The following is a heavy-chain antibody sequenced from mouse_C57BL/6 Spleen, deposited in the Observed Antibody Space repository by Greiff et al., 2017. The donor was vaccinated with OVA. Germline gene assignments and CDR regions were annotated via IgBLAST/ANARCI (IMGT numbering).Heavy chain of an antibody. Sequence: VKLQESGPGLVAPSQSLSITCTVSGFSLTSYGVDWVRQPPGKGLEWLGVIWGGGSTNYHSALMSRLSISKDNSKSQVFLKMNSLQTDDTAMYYCAKHSDGRGPHWYFDVWGTGTTVTVSS. V-gene: IGHV2-9*01. J-gene: IGHJ1*03. CDR3: AKHSDGRGPHWYFDV. D-gene: IGHD1-1*02. CDR1: GFSLTSYG. CDR2: IWGGGST.